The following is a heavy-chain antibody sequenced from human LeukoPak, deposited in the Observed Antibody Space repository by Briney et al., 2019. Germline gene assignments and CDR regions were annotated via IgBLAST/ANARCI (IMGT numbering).Heavy chain of an antibody. CDR2: IYSGGST. CDR1: GFTVSSNY. CDR3: ARDGAYYYDSSGQKPFDY. J-gene: IGHJ4*02. Sequence: GGSLRLSXAASGFTVSSNYMSWVRQAPGKGLEWVSVIYSGGSTYYADSVKGRFTISRDNSKNTLYPQMNSLRAEDTAVYYCARDGAYYYDSSGQKPFDYWGQGTLVTVSS. V-gene: IGHV3-53*01. D-gene: IGHD3-22*01.